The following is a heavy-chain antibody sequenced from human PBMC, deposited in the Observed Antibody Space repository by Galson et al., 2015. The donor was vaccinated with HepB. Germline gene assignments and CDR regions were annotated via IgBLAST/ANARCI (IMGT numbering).Heavy chain of an antibody. CDR3: ARASNSYSPSFDY. J-gene: IGHJ4*02. CDR1: GYTFTSYA. D-gene: IGHD4-11*01. V-gene: IGHV1-3*01. CDR2: INAGNGNT. Sequence: SVKVSCKASGYTFTSYAMHWVRQAPGQRLEWMGWINAGNGNTKYSQKFQGRVTITRDTSASTAYMELSSLRSEDTAVYYCARASNSYSPSFDYWGQGTLVTVSS.